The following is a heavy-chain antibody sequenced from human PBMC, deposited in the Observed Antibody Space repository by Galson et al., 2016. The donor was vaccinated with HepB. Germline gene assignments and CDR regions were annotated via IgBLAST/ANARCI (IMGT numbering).Heavy chain of an antibody. D-gene: IGHD2-2*01. CDR1: GFTFISYI. V-gene: IGHV3-30*04. CDR2: MSADGSHR. Sequence: SLRLSCAASGFTFISYILHWVRQAPGKGLEWVAVMSADGSHRYYADSVKGRFTISRDNSKNTMYLQMNSLTTDDTAVYHCARDPVPGVPDYLDYWGQGTLVTVSS. CDR3: ARDPVPGVPDYLDY. J-gene: IGHJ4*02.